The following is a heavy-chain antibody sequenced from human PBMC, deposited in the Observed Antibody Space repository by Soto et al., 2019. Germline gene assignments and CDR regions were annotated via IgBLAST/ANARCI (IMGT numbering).Heavy chain of an antibody. D-gene: IGHD4-4*01. Sequence: LLLQRGSLRLSCAASGFTFSTYWMHWVRQVPGKGLVWVSRINNDGSSTTYADSVKGRFTISRDNAKDTLFLQMNSLRAEDTAVYYCARDGDYTTPLDYWGQGTLVTVSS. CDR1: GFTFSTYW. V-gene: IGHV3-74*01. CDR3: ARDGDYTTPLDY. J-gene: IGHJ4*02. CDR2: INNDGSST.